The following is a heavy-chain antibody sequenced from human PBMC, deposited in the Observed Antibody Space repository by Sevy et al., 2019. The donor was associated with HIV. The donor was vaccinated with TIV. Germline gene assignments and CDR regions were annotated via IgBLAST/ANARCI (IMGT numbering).Heavy chain of an antibody. CDR3: ARGLRPYCSGGSCSYFDY. Sequence: GGSLRLSCAASGFTFSSYGMHWVRQAPGKGLEWVAVIWYDGSNKYYADSVKGRSTISRDNSKNTLYLQMNSLRAEDTAVYYCARGLRPYCSGGSCSYFDYWGQGTLVTVSS. V-gene: IGHV3-33*01. D-gene: IGHD2-15*01. CDR2: IWYDGSNK. CDR1: GFTFSSYG. J-gene: IGHJ4*02.